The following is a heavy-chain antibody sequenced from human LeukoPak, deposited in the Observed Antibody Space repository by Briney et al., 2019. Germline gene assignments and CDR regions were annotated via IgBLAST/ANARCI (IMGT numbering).Heavy chain of an antibody. CDR1: GYTFTGYY. CDR3: ARGGYYSRTYYYYYMDV. CDR2: IIPIFGTA. V-gene: IGHV1-69*13. J-gene: IGHJ6*03. D-gene: IGHD3-22*01. Sequence: ASVKVSCKASGYTFTGYYMHWVRQAPGQGLEWMGGIIPIFGTANYAQKFQGRVTITADESTSTAYMELSSLRSEDTAVYYCARGGYYSRTYYYYYMDVWGKGTTVTISS.